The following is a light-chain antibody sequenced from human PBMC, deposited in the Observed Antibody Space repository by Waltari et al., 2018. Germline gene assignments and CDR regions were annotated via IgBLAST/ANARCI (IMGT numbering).Light chain of an antibody. J-gene: IGKJ1*01. CDR3: QQYGSSPQT. CDR1: QSVINNY. CDR2: GAS. Sequence: EIVLPQSPGTLSLSPGERVTLSCRGSQSVINNYLAWYQQKPGQAPRLLIYGASSRATGIPDRFSGSGSGTDFTLTISRLEPEDFAVYYCQQYGSSPQTFGQGTKVEIK. V-gene: IGKV3-20*01.